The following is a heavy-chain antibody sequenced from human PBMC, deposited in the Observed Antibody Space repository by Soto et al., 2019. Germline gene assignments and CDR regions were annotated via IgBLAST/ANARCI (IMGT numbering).Heavy chain of an antibody. CDR3: AHRPFNSAWHDAYDI. CDR1: GFSLSARGEG. CDR2: IYWDDDK. V-gene: IGHV2-5*02. D-gene: IGHD5-18*01. Sequence: QITLKESGPTLVKPTETLTLTCTFSGFSLSARGEGVGWIRQPPGKALEWLAIIYWDDDKRYSPSLRTTFTITNDTSKTQVVLTMTNMYPLDTATYFCAHRPFNSAWHDAYDIWGPGTMVTVSS. J-gene: IGHJ3*02.